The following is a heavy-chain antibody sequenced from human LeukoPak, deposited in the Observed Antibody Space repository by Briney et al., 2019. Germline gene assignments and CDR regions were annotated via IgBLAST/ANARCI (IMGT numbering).Heavy chain of an antibody. CDR1: GFTFSSSW. Sequence: GGSLRLSCAASGFTFSSSWMSWVRQAPGKGLEWVASVKDDESEKYYVDSVKGRFTISRDNAKNSLYLQMNSLRADDTAVYYCARDYGSGYVDYWGQGTLVTVSS. J-gene: IGHJ4*02. CDR3: ARDYGSGYVDY. CDR2: VKDDESEK. V-gene: IGHV3-7*05. D-gene: IGHD3-10*01.